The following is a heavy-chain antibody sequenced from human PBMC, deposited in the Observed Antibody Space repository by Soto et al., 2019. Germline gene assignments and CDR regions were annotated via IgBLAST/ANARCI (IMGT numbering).Heavy chain of an antibody. CDR3: PLYNRMAFLGDHFYY. Sequence: QLQLKESGPGLAKPSETLSLTCTVSGGSVSSTTYYWTWIRQPPGKGLEWIVSIYYIGSTYYNTSLKRRITFSVDTYNIKLYLKMSSAAEADNAVFSSPLYNRMAFLGDHFYY. V-gene: IGHV4-39*01. J-gene: IGHJ6*01. CDR2: IYYIGST. CDR1: GGSVSSTTYY. D-gene: IGHD3-16*01.